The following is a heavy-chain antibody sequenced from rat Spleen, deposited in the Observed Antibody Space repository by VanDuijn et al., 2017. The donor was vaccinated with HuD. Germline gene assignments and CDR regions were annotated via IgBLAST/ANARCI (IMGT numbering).Heavy chain of an antibody. CDR1: GFTFNNYW. J-gene: IGHJ2*01. Sequence: EVQLVESDGGLVQPGRSLKLSCVASGFTFNNYWMTWIRQAPGKGLEWVASITNTGGSTYYRDSVKGRFTISRDIAKSNLYLQMNSLRSEDTATYYCTRGPFAYWGQGVMVTVAS. CDR3: TRGPFAY. CDR2: ITNTGGST. V-gene: IGHV5-31*01.